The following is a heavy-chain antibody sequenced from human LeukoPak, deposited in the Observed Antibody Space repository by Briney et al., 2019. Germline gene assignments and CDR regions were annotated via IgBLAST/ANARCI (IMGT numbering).Heavy chain of an antibody. D-gene: IGHD1-26*01. Sequence: PGGSLRLSCVGSGFTFSSYEMNWVCQAPGKGLEWVSSISSSSSYIYYADSVKGRFTISRDNAKNSLYLQMNSLRAEDTAVYYCAPKGAVDYWGQGTLVTVSS. CDR1: GFTFSSYE. V-gene: IGHV3-21*01. CDR2: ISSSSSYI. J-gene: IGHJ4*02. CDR3: APKGAVDY.